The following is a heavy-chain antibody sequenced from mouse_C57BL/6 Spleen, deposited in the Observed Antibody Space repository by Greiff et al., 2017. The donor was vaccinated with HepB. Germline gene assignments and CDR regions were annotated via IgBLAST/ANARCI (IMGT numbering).Heavy chain of an antibody. J-gene: IGHJ3*01. Sequence: EVQRVESGGDLVKPGGSLKLSCAASGFTFSSYGMSWVRQTPDKRLEWVATISSGGSYTYYPDSVKGRFTISRDNAKNTLYLQMSSLKSEDTAMYYCAKIYYDYDGDVFAYWGQGTLVTVSA. V-gene: IGHV5-6*01. CDR3: AKIYYDYDGDVFAY. D-gene: IGHD2-4*01. CDR2: ISSGGSYT. CDR1: GFTFSSYG.